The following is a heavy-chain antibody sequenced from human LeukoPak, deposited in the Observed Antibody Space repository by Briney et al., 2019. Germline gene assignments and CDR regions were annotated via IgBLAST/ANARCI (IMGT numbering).Heavy chain of an antibody. CDR2: IKQEGSEK. V-gene: IGHV3-7*01. D-gene: IGHD1-26*01. Sequence: PGGSLRLSCAASGFTFSSYWMSWVRQAPGKGLEWVANIKQEGSEKYYVDSVKGRFTISRDNAKNSLYLQMNSLRAEDTAVYYCARGGVIVGATRQPNDAFDIWGQGTMVTVSS. J-gene: IGHJ3*02. CDR3: ARGGVIVGATRQPNDAFDI. CDR1: GFTFSSYW.